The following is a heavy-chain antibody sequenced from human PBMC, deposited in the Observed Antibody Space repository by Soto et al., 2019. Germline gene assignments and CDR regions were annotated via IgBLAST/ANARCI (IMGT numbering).Heavy chain of an antibody. D-gene: IGHD5-12*01. Sequence: GGSLRLSCAASGFTFSSYAMSWVRQAPGKGLEWVSAISGSGGSTYYADSVKGRFTISRDNSKNTLYLLMNSLTAEDTAVYYCANGSVKGYALSYYIDFWGKGTTVTVSS. CDR2: ISGSGGST. CDR1: GFTFSSYA. V-gene: IGHV3-23*01. J-gene: IGHJ6*03. CDR3: ANGSVKGYALSYYIDF.